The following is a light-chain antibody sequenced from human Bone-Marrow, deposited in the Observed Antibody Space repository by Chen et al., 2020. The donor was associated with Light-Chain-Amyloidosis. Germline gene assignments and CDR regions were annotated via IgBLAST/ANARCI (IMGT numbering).Light chain of an antibody. V-gene: IGLV3-21*02. J-gene: IGLJ3*02. CDR1: NIGSTS. CDR2: DDS. CDR3: QVWDRSSDRPV. Sequence: SYVLTQPSSVSVAPGQTATIACGGNNIGSTSVHWYQQTPGQAPLLVVYDDSARPSGIPERLSGSTSGNAATLTISGVEAGDEADYCCQVWDRSSDRPVFGGGTKLTV.